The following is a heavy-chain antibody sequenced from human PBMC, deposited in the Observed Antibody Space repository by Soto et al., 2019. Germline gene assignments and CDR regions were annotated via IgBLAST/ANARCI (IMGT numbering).Heavy chain of an antibody. CDR1: GGSISSGDYY. CDR3: AREYSSSPRYYYYGMDV. Sequence: SETLSLTCTVSGGSISSGDYYWSWIRQPPGKGLEWIGYIYYGGSTYYNPSLKSRVTISVDTSKNQFSLKLSSVTAADTAVYYCAREYSSSPRYYYYGMDVWGQGTTVTVSS. CDR2: IYYGGST. D-gene: IGHD6-6*01. V-gene: IGHV4-30-4*01. J-gene: IGHJ6*02.